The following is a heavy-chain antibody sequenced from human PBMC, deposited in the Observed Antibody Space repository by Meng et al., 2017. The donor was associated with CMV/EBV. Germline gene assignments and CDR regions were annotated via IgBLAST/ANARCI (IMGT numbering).Heavy chain of an antibody. Sequence: ASVKVSCKGSGYTFTSYEINWVRQATGQGLEWMGWMNPNSGNTGYAQKFQGRVTMTRNTSISTAYMELSSLRSEDTAVYYCARAPSPLYCSSTSCYTGGMDVWGQGTTVTVSS. V-gene: IGHV1-8*01. CDR3: ARAPSPLYCSSTSCYTGGMDV. CDR1: GYTFTSYE. CDR2: MNPNSGNT. D-gene: IGHD2-2*02. J-gene: IGHJ6*02.